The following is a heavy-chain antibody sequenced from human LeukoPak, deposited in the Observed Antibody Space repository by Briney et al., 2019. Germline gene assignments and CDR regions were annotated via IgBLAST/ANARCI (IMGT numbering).Heavy chain of an antibody. CDR3: AKSNEGYFDADFDY. V-gene: IGHV3-11*03. J-gene: IGHJ4*02. CDR1: GFTFSDYY. D-gene: IGHD3-9*01. CDR2: ISSSSSYI. Sequence: GGSLRLSCAAAGFTFSDYYMTWIRQAPGKGLEWVSSISSSSSYIYYADSVKGRFTISRDNAKNSLYLQMNSLRAEDTAVYYCAKSNEGYFDADFDYWGQGTLVTVSS.